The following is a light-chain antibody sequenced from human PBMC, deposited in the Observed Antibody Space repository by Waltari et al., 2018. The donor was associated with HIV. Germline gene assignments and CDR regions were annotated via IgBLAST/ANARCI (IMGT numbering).Light chain of an antibody. CDR1: PSNVVSPF. CDR3: AAWDDNLGGL. V-gene: IGLV1-47*01. Sequence: QSILPQSPSVSATPGQPVPIPCSGMPSNVVSPFVSWYQRLPGMAPKFVIYRNYQRPSGVPDRFSGSKSGTSASLTISGLRSEDDAEYYCAAWDDNLGGLFGAGTKVTV. J-gene: IGLJ1*01. CDR2: RNY.